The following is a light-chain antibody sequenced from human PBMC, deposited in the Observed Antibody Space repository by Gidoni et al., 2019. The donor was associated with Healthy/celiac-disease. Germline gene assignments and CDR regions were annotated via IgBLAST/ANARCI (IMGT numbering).Light chain of an antibody. J-gene: IGKJ1*01. CDR1: QSISSY. CDR3: QQSYSTPM. Sequence: DIQMTQSPSSLSASVGDRVTITCRASQSISSYLNWYQQKPGKAPSLQSGVPSRFSGSGSGTDFTLTISSLQPEDFATYYCQQSYSTPMFGQGTKVEIK. V-gene: IGKV1-39*01.